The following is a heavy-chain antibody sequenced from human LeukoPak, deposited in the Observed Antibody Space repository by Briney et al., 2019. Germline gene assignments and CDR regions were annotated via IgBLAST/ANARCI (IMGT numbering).Heavy chain of an antibody. D-gene: IGHD3-16*02. CDR3: AKDAIGQYRPYYFDH. Sequence: PGGSLRLSCAASGFTFSSYEMNWVRQAPGKGLEWVSYISSSGSTIYYADSVKGRFTISRDNAKNSLYLQMNSLRAEDTAVYYCAKDAIGQYRPYYFDHWGQGTLVPVSS. CDR2: ISSSGSTI. V-gene: IGHV3-48*03. CDR1: GFTFSSYE. J-gene: IGHJ4*02.